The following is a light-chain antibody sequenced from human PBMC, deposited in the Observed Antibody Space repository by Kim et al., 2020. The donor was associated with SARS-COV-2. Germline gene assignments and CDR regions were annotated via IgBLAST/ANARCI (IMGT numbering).Light chain of an antibody. Sequence: APGERARMTGGGEKIGDITVHWYLQRAGQAPVLVISDDSDRPSGIPGRFSGSSSGNTATLTINRVEAGDEADYYCQVWDGSRDHWVFGGGTQLTVL. CDR2: DDS. CDR1: KIGDIT. V-gene: IGLV3-21*02. CDR3: QVWDGSRDHWV. J-gene: IGLJ3*02.